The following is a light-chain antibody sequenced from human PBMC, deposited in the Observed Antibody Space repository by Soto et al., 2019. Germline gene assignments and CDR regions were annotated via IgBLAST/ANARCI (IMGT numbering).Light chain of an antibody. Sequence: EIVLTQSPATLSLSPGERATLSCRASQSVSSNLAWYQQKPGQSPRLLIYGASTRATGIPARFSGSGSGTEFTLTINSLQSEDFAVYYCQQYKNWPHTFGQGTKVDI. J-gene: IGKJ2*01. CDR3: QQYKNWPHT. CDR1: QSVSSN. V-gene: IGKV3-15*01. CDR2: GAS.